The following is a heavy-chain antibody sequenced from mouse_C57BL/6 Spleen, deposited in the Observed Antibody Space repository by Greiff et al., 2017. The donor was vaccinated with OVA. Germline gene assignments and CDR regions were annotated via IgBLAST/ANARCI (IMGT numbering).Heavy chain of an antibody. V-gene: IGHV1-7*01. CDR2: INPSSGYT. Sequence: QVQLQQSGAELAKPGASVKLSCKASGYTFTSYWMHWVKQRPGQGLEWIGYINPSSGYTKYNQKFKDKATLTADKSSRTAYMQLSSLTYEDSAVYYCARFGDGYPDTGYFDVWGTGTTVTVSS. D-gene: IGHD2-3*01. J-gene: IGHJ1*03. CDR1: GYTFTSYW. CDR3: ARFGDGYPDTGYFDV.